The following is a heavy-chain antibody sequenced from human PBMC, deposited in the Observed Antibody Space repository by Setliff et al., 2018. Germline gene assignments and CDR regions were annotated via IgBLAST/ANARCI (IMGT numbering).Heavy chain of an antibody. V-gene: IGHV1-69*05. J-gene: IGHJ6*03. CDR2: TIPIFGTT. CDR1: GGTFSSYG. CDR3: VREGVDSRSSTDYRYYMDV. Sequence: CKASGGTFSSYGISWVRQAPGQGLEWMGGTIPIFGTTDYAQKFRGRVTIITDESTSTAFMQLSSLRSEDTAVYYCVREGVDSRSSTDYRYYMDVWGKGTTVTVSS. D-gene: IGHD3-22*01.